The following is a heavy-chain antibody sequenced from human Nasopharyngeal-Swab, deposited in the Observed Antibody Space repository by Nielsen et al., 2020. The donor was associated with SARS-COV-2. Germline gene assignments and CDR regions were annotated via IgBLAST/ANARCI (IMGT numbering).Heavy chain of an antibody. D-gene: IGHD1-1*01. CDR1: GYSFTSYW. CDR3: ATGREHYYYYMDV. Sequence: GESLKISCKGSGYSFTSYWLGWVRQAPGKGLEWMGIIYPGDSDTRYSPSFQGQVTISADKSISTAYLQWSSLKASDTAMYYCATGREHYYYYMDVWGKGTTVTGSS. V-gene: IGHV5-51*01. J-gene: IGHJ6*03. CDR2: IYPGDSDT.